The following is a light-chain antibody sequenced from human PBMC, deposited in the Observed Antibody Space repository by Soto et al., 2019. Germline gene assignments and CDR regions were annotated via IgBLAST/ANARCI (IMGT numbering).Light chain of an antibody. V-gene: IGLV3-21*04. CDR3: QVWDIMTDNYV. J-gene: IGLJ1*01. Sequence: SYELTQPPSVSVAPEKTATITCGGDNIGNKRVHWYRQKPGQAPVLAISYDSDRPSGIPERFSGSNSGNTATLTISRVEAGDEADYYCQVWDIMTDNYVFGTGTKVTVL. CDR1: NIGNKR. CDR2: YDS.